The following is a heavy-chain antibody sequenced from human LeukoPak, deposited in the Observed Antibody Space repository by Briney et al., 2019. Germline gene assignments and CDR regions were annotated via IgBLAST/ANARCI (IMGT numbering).Heavy chain of an antibody. CDR3: ARGDASSWYYFEY. Sequence: ASVKVSCKASGYTFTGYYMHWVRQAPGQGLEWMGWINPNSGGTNYAQNLLGRVTMARDTSISTAYMELSRLRSDDTAVYYCARGDASSWYYFEYWGQGTLVTVSS. CDR2: INPNSGGT. V-gene: IGHV1-2*02. D-gene: IGHD6-13*01. CDR1: GYTFTGYY. J-gene: IGHJ4*02.